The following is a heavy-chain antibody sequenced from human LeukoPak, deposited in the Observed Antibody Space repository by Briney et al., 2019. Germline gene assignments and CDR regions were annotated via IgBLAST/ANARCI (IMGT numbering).Heavy chain of an antibody. D-gene: IGHD3-22*01. V-gene: IGHV4-34*01. CDR1: GGSFSGYY. Sequence: SETLSLTCAVYGGSFSGYYWSWIRQPPGKGLEWIGEISHSGSTNYNPSLKSRVTISVDTSKNQFSLKPSSVTAADTAVYYCARSLYYYDSSGAPTWFDPWGQGTLVTVSS. CDR3: ARSLYYYDSSGAPTWFDP. CDR2: ISHSGST. J-gene: IGHJ5*02.